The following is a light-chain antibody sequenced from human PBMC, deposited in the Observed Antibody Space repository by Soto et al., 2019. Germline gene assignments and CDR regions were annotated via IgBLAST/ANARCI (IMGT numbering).Light chain of an antibody. V-gene: IGKV3-20*01. CDR1: QSVSSSY. Sequence: EIVLTQSPGTLSLSPGERATLSCRASQSVSSSYLAWYQQKPGQAPRLLIYGASSRATGIPDRFSGSGSGTDFPLTISRLEPEDFAVYYWQQYGSSPLVTFGQGTRLEIK. CDR2: GAS. CDR3: QQYGSSPLVT. J-gene: IGKJ5*01.